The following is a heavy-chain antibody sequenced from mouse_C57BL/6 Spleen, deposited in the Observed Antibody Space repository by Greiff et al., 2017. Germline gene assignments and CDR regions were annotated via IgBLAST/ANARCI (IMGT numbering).Heavy chain of an antibody. J-gene: IGHJ4*01. Sequence: QVQLQQSGAELARPGASVKMSCKASGYTFTSYTMHWVKQRPGQGLEWIGYINPSSGYTKYNQKFKDKATLTADKSSSTAYMQLSSLTSEDSAVYFCAYGSSYDYAMDYWGQGTSVTVSS. V-gene: IGHV1-4*01. CDR1: GYTFTSYT. CDR3: AYGSSYDYAMDY. D-gene: IGHD1-1*01. CDR2: INPSSGYT.